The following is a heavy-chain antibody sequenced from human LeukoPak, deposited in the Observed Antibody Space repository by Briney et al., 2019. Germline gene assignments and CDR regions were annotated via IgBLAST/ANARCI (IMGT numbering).Heavy chain of an antibody. CDR2: IYYRGST. V-gene: IGHV4-39*01. Sequence: SETLSLTCTVSGGSISSSSYYWGWIRQPPGKGLEWIGSIYYRGSTYYNPSLKSRVTISVDTSKNQFSLKLSSVTAADTAVYYCARSGGYDSSAWGQGTLVTVSS. CDR1: GGSISSSSYY. D-gene: IGHD3-22*01. J-gene: IGHJ5*02. CDR3: ARSGGYDSSA.